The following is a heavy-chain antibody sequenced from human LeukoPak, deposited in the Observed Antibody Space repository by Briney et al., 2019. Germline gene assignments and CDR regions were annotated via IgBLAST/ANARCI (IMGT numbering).Heavy chain of an antibody. CDR2: ILPGGGDT. V-gene: IGHV3-23*01. D-gene: IGHD2-21*01. CDR1: GFTFSNYV. J-gene: IGHJ4*02. CDR3: AKRIQHGSRWCCIDY. Sequence: PGGSLRLSCAASGFTFSNYVISWVRQGPGKGLEWVSSILPGGGDTYYADSVKGRFTISRDNSKNTLYLQMNSLRVDDTAVYYCAKRIQHGSRWCCIDYWGQGTLVTVSS.